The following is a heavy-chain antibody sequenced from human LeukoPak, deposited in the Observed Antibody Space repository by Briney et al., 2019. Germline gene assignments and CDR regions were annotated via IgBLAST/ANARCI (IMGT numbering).Heavy chain of an antibody. V-gene: IGHV1-46*01. J-gene: IGHJ4*02. D-gene: IGHD3-16*02. CDR2: INPSGGST. Sequence: GASVKVSCKASGYTFTSYYMHWVRQAPGQGLEWMGIINPSGGSTSYAQKFQGRVTMTRDTSTSTVYMELSSLRSEDTAVYYCARGMSMTTFGGVIAPDFDYWGQGTLVTVSS. CDR1: GYTFTSYY. CDR3: ARGMSMTTFGGVIAPDFDY.